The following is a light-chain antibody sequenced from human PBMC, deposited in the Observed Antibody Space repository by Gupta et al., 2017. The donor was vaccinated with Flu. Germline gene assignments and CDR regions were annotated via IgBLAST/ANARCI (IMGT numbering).Light chain of an antibody. CDR2: RNT. J-gene: IGLJ2*01. CDR3: QAWDSDTVV. Sequence: SYELTQPPSVSVSPGQTVSITCSGEKLGDKNTCWYQQKAGQSPVLVIHRNTKRPSGSPERFVGSTSANTATLSISGAQAMDEADYYGQAWDSDTVVFGGGTKLAVL. CDR1: KLGDKN. V-gene: IGLV3-1*01.